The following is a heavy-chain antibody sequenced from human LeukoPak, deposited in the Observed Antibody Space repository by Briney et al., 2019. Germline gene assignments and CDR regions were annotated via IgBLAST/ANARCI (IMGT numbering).Heavy chain of an antibody. CDR3: AKDRPNYYESNGHYYRRDGDS. D-gene: IGHD3-22*01. CDR2: TSSGGVYT. CDR1: GFTFSIYA. Sequence: GGSLRLSCAASGFTFSIYAMSWVRQAPGKGLEWVSSTSSGGVYTYYAGSVKGRFTISRDNSKNTLYLQMNSLRAEDTATYYCAKDRPNYYESNGHYYRRDGDSWGQGTLVTVSS. J-gene: IGHJ5*01. V-gene: IGHV3-23*01.